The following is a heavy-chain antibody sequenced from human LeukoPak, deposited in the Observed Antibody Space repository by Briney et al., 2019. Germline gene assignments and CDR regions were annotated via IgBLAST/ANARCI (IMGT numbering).Heavy chain of an antibody. CDR2: ISHSGST. Sequence: SETLSLTCAVYGGSFSGYYWSWIRQPPGKGLEWFGEISHSGSTNDHPSLKSRVTISVDTSKNQFSLKLTSVTAADTAVYYCARGLRTLIAARPSAFDIWGQGTMVTVS. D-gene: IGHD6-6*01. CDR1: GGSFSGYY. V-gene: IGHV4-34*01. CDR3: ARGLRTLIAARPSAFDI. J-gene: IGHJ3*02.